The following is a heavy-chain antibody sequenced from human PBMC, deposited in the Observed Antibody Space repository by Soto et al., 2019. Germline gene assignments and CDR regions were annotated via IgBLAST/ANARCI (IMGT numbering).Heavy chain of an antibody. D-gene: IGHD2-15*01. CDR2: IYYSGST. CDR1: GGSISSYY. Sequence: SETLSLTCTVSGGSISSYYWSWIRQPPGKGLEWIGYIYYSGSTNYNPSLKSRVTISVDTSKNQFSLKLSSVTAADTAVYYCARRYCSGGSCYGPGAFDIWGQGTMVNVSS. J-gene: IGHJ3*02. V-gene: IGHV4-59*01. CDR3: ARRYCSGGSCYGPGAFDI.